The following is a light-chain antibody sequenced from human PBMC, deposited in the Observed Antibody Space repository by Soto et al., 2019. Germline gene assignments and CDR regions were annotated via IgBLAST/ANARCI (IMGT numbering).Light chain of an antibody. CDR3: QSYDSSLSGSV. CDR1: SSNIGAGYD. CDR2: GNS. J-gene: IGLJ3*02. V-gene: IGLV1-40*01. Sequence: QLVLTQPPSVXXXXXXXXXISCTGSSSNIGAGYDVHWYQQLPGTAPKLLIYGNSNRPSGVPDRFSGSKSGTSASLAITGLQAEDEADYYCQSYDSSLSGSVFGGGTKLTVL.